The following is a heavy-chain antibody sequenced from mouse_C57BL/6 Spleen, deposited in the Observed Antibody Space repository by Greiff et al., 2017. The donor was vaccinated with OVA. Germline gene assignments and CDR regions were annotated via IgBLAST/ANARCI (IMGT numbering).Heavy chain of an antibody. CDR2: IWSGGST. V-gene: IGHV2-2*01. D-gene: IGHD3-2*02. J-gene: IGHJ4*01. Sequence: VMLVESGPGLVQPSQSLSITCTVSGFSLTSYGVHWVRQSPGKGLEWLGVIWSGGSTDYNAAFISRLSISKDNSKSQVFFKMNSLQADDTAIYYCAKQLRLPYYAMDYWGQGTSVTVSS. CDR3: AKQLRLPYYAMDY. CDR1: GFSLTSYG.